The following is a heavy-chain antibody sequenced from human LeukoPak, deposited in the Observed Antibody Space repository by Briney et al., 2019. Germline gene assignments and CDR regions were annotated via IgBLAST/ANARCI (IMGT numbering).Heavy chain of an antibody. CDR2: IYYSGST. Sequence: SETLSLTCTVSGGSISSGGYYWSWIRQHPGKGLEWIEYIYYSGSTYYNPSLKSRVTISVDTSKNQFSLKLSSVTAADTAVYYCAREVVPAAMVHYYYYMDVWGKGTTVTVSS. J-gene: IGHJ6*03. V-gene: IGHV4-31*03. CDR1: GGSISSGGYY. D-gene: IGHD2-2*01. CDR3: AREVVPAAMVHYYYYMDV.